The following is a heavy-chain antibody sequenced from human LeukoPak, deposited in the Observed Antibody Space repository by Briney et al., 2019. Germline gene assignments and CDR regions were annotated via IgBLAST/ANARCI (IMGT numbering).Heavy chain of an antibody. CDR2: IYSGGSA. CDR3: ARGPYYYYYGMDV. CDR1: GFTVSSNY. V-gene: IGHV3-66*01. J-gene: IGHJ6*02. Sequence: PGGSLRLSCAASGFTVSSNYMSWVRQAPGKGLEWVSVIYSGGSAYYADSVKGRFTIPRDNSKNTLYLQMNSLRAEDTAVYYCARGPYYYYYGMDVWGQGTTVTVSS.